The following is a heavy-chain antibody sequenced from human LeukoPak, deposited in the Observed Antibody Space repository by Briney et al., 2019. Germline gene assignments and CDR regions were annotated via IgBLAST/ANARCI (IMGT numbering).Heavy chain of an antibody. J-gene: IGHJ3*02. CDR2: INHSGGT. V-gene: IGHV4-34*01. CDR3: ARVARIVVVITEYAFDI. D-gene: IGHD3-22*01. Sequence: SETLSLTCAVYGGSFSGYYWSWIRQPPGKGLEWIGEINHSGGTNYNPSPKSRVTISVDTSKNQFSLKLSSVTAADTAVYYCARVARIVVVITEYAFDIWGQGTMVTVSS. CDR1: GGSFSGYY.